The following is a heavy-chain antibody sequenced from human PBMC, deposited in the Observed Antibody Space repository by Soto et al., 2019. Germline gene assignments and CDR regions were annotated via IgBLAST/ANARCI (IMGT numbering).Heavy chain of an antibody. V-gene: IGHV3-23*01. Sequence: GGSLRLSCAASRFTFRNYGMSWVRQGPGKALEWVSGISPTGEQRFYVDSVKGRFFISRDNSQNTLSLEMSNLRADDTAVYYCAKRYGSGSYRDFNSYYGMDIWGQGTSVTVSS. CDR2: ISPTGEQR. CDR1: RFTFRNYG. D-gene: IGHD3-10*01. J-gene: IGHJ6*02. CDR3: AKRYGSGSYRDFNSYYGMDI.